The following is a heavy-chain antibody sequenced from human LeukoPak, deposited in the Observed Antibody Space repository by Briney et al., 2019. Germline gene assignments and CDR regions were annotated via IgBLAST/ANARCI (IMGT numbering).Heavy chain of an antibody. CDR2: ISGSGGST. D-gene: IGHD6-6*01. CDR1: GFTFSSYA. V-gene: IGHV3-23*01. J-gene: IGHJ4*02. CDR3: AKRISSIAALLYDY. Sequence: GSLDLSCAASGFTFSSYAMSWVRQAPGKGLEWVSAISGSGGSTYYADSVKGRFTISRDNSKNTLYLQMNSLRAEDTAVYYCAKRISSIAALLYDYWGQGTLVTVSS.